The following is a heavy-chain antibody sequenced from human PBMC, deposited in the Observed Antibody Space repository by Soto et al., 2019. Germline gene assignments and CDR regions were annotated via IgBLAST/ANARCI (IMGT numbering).Heavy chain of an antibody. J-gene: IGHJ5*02. CDR1: GGTFSSYA. CDR3: ANGLTLAYCGGDCSNNWFDP. Sequence: SVEVSCKASGGTFSSYAISWVRQAPGQGLEWMGGIIPIFGTANYAQKFQGRVTITADKSTSTAYMELSSLRSEDTAVYYCANGLTLAYCGGDCSNNWFDPWGQGTLVTVSS. D-gene: IGHD2-21*02. CDR2: IIPIFGTA. V-gene: IGHV1-69*06.